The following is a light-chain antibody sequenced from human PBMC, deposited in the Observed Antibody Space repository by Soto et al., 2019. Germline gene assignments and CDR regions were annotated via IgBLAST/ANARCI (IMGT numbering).Light chain of an antibody. Sequence: DIVMTQTPLSSPVTLGQPASISCRSSQSLVHSDGNTYLSWLQQRPGQPPRLLIYKSSNQFYGVPDRFGGSGAGTDFTLKISRVEAEDVGVYYCMQATQFPWTFGQGTKVDIK. V-gene: IGKV2-24*01. J-gene: IGKJ1*01. CDR2: KSS. CDR1: QSLVHSDGNTY. CDR3: MQATQFPWT.